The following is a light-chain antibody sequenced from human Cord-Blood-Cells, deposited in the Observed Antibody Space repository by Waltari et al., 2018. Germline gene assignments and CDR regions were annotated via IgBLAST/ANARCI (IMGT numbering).Light chain of an antibody. J-gene: IGKJ2*03. V-gene: IGKV1-33*01. CDR2: DAS. CDR3: QQYDNLPYS. CDR1: QDISNY. Sequence: DIQMTQSPSSLSASVGARVTITCQASQDISNYLNWYQQKPGKAPKPLIYDASNLETGVPSRFSGSGSGTDFTFTINSLQPEDIATYYCQQYDNLPYSFGQGTKLETK.